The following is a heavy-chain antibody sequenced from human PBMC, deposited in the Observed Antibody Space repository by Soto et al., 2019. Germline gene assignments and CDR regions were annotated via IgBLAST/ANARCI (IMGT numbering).Heavy chain of an antibody. CDR2: ISGSGGST. D-gene: IGHD4-4*01. CDR1: GFTFSSYA. CDR3: ANITQALQPPDY. J-gene: IGHJ4*02. Sequence: GGSLRLSCAASGFTFSSYAMSWVRQAPGKGLEWVSAISGSGGSTYYADSVKGRFTISRDNSKNTLYLQVNGLRAEDAAVYHFANITQALQPPDYWGQGTLVTV. V-gene: IGHV3-23*01.